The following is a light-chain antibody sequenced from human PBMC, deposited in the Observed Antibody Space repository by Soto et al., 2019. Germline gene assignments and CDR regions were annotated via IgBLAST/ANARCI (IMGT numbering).Light chain of an antibody. J-gene: IGLJ2*01. V-gene: IGLV1-44*01. CDR1: SSNIGRNT. CDR2: SNN. CDR3: AAWDDSLNGVV. Sequence: QSVLTQPPSASGTPGQRVTISCSGSSSNIGRNTVNWYQHLPGTAPKLLMYSNNQRPSGVPDRFSGSKSGTSASLAISGLQSEDEADYYCAAWDDSLNGVVFGGGTKLTVL.